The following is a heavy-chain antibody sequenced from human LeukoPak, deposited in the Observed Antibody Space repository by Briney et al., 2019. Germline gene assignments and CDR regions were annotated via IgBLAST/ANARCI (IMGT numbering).Heavy chain of an antibody. CDR1: GGTFSSYA. V-gene: IGHV1-69*13. Sequence: SVKVSCKASGGTFSSYAISWVRQAPGQGLEWMGGIIPIFGTANYAQKFQGRVTITADESTSTAYMEPSSLRSEDTAVYYCARDQTRGYSYGYGGSFGMVVWGQGTTVTVSS. J-gene: IGHJ6*02. CDR2: IIPIFGTA. CDR3: ARDQTRGYSYGYGGSFGMVV. D-gene: IGHD5-18*01.